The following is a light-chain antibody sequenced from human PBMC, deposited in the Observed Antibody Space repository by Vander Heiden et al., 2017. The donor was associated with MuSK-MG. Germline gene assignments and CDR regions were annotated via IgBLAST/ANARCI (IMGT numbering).Light chain of an antibody. J-gene: IGKJ1*01. CDR1: QSLLYSDGKTY. CDR2: EVS. CDR3: WQNLHDPWT. V-gene: IGKV2D-29*01. Sequence: DVVMTQPPLSLSVTPGQPASISCKSSQSLLYSDGKTYLCWYLQKPGQPPQLLINEVSNRFSGVPDRFSGSGSGTDFTLQISRVEAEDVGVYYCWQNLHDPWTFGPGTKVEI.